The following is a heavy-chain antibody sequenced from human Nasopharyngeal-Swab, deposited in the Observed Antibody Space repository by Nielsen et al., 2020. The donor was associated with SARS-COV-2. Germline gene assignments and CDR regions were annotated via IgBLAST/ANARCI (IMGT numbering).Heavy chain of an antibody. J-gene: IGHJ4*02. CDR1: GFTFSSYS. V-gene: IGHV3-21*01. Sequence: GESLKISCAASGFTFSSYSMNWVRQAPGKGLEWVPSISSSSSYIYYADSVKGRFTISRDNAKNSLYLQMNSLRAEDTAVYYCARERLGELFVDYWGQGTLVTVSS. D-gene: IGHD3-16*01. CDR2: ISSSSSYI. CDR3: ARERLGELFVDY.